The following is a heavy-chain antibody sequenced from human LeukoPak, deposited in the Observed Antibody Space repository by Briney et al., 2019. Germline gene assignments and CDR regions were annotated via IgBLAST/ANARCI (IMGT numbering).Heavy chain of an antibody. D-gene: IGHD3-10*01. CDR3: AKVGVRLWVGDYYYYYYMDV. J-gene: IGHJ6*03. V-gene: IGHV3-23*01. CDR1: GFTFSSYG. Sequence: PGGSLRLSCAASGFTFSSYGMHWVRQAPGKGLEWVSAISGSGGSTYYADSVKGRFTISRDNSKNTLYLQMNSLRAEDTAVYYCAKVGVRLWVGDYYYYYYMDVWGKGTTVTVSS. CDR2: ISGSGGST.